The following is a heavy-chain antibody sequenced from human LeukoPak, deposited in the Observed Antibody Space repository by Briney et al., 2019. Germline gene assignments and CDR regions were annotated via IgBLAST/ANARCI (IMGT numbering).Heavy chain of an antibody. J-gene: IGHJ6*02. CDR3: ARGCYDILTGYLRYYYYGMDV. CDR1: GGSFSGYY. Sequence: PSETLSLTCAVYGGSFSGYYWSWIRQPPGKGLEWIGEINHSGSTNYNPSLKSRVTISVDTSKNQFSLKLSSVTAADTAVYYCARGCYDILTGYLRYYYYGMDVWGQGTTVTVSS. CDR2: INHSGST. D-gene: IGHD3-9*01. V-gene: IGHV4-34*01.